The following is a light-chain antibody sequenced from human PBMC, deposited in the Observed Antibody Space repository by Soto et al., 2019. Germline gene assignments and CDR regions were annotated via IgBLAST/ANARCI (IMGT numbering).Light chain of an antibody. CDR1: ISDVGSYNL. Sequence: QSVLTQPASVSGSRGRSITVSCTGTISDVGSYNLVSWYQQHPGKAPKLIIYEATKRPSGVSSRFLGSKSDNTASLTISGLQAEDEADYYCCSYAGGYTWVFGGGTKLTVL. CDR3: CSYAGGYTWV. J-gene: IGLJ3*02. CDR2: EAT. V-gene: IGLV2-23*01.